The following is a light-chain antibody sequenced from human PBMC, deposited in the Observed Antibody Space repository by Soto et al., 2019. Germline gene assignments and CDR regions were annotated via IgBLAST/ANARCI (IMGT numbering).Light chain of an antibody. CDR2: SHN. J-gene: IGLJ3*02. CDR3: QSYDSSLSDSGWV. V-gene: IGLV1-40*01. CDR1: TSNIGAGYD. Sequence: QSVLTQPPSVSGAPGQTVTISCTGSTSNIGAGYDVHWYQQLPGTAPRLLLSSHNNRPSGVPDRFFGSKSGTSASLAITGLQAEDEADYYCQSYDSSLSDSGWVFGGGTKLTVL.